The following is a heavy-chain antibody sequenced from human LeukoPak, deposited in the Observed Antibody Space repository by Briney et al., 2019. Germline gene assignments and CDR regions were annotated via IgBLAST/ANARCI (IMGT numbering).Heavy chain of an antibody. J-gene: IGHJ5*02. CDR1: GFTFASSA. Sequence: GPSVKVSCKASGFTFASSAVQWVRQARGQRLEWIGWIVVGSANTNYAQKFQERVTITRDMSTGTAYMELSSLRSEDTAVYYCAAFDAGDCGGDCPYFSFPWGQGTLVTVSS. CDR3: AAFDAGDCGGDCPYFSFP. CDR2: IVVGSANT. V-gene: IGHV1-58*01. D-gene: IGHD2-21*02.